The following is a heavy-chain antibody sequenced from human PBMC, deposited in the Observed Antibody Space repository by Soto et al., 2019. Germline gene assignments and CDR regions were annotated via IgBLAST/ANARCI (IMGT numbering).Heavy chain of an antibody. V-gene: IGHV3-66*01. CDR1: GFTVSTTY. CDR2: IYSDAAA. Sequence: GGSLRLSCGASGFTVSTTYMSWVRQAPGKGLEWVSVIYSDAAAYYADFVEGRFTISRDSSKNTVYLQMGSLRPEDMAVYYCARRARPDFYYMDVWGKGTTVTVSS. J-gene: IGHJ6*03. D-gene: IGHD6-6*01. CDR3: ARRARPDFYYMDV.